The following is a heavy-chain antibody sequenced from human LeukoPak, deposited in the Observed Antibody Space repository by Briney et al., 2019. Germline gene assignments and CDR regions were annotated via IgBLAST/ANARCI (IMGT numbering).Heavy chain of an antibody. D-gene: IGHD2-21*02. J-gene: IGHJ4*02. CDR2: IYYSGST. CDR1: GGSISSGGYS. V-gene: IGHV4-31*03. Sequence: SETLSLTCTVSGGSISSGGYSWSWIRQHPGKGLEWIGYIYYSGSTYYNPSLKSRVTISVDTSKNQFSLKLSSVTAADTAVYYCARALCGGDCSVDYWGQGTLVTVSS. CDR3: ARALCGGDCSVDY.